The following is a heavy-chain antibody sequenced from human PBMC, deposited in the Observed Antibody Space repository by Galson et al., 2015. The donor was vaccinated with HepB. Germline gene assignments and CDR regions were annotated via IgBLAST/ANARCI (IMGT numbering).Heavy chain of an antibody. CDR3: ARHSGGGCYSVSDY. J-gene: IGHJ4*02. Sequence: SVTVSCKASGYTFTSYDINWVRQATGQGLEWMGWMNPNSGNTGYAQKFQGRFTISRDSSTNTLYLQMNSLRAEDTAVYYCARHSGGGCYSVSDYWGQGTLVTVSS. V-gene: IGHV1-8*01. CDR1: GYTFTSYD. CDR2: MNPNSGNT. D-gene: IGHD2-15*01.